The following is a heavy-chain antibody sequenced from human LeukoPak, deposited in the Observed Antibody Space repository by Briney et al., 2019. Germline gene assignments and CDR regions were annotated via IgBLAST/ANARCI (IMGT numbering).Heavy chain of an antibody. V-gene: IGHV4-59*08. J-gene: IGHJ2*01. CDR3: TRCRDGYNRRYWYFDL. D-gene: IGHD5-24*01. CDR1: GGSISSYY. CDR2: IYYSGST. Sequence: SETLSLTCTVSGGSISSYYWSRIRQPPGKGLEWIEYIYYSGSTNYNPSLKSRVTISLDTSKNQFSLKLSSVTAADTAVYYCTRCRDGYNRRYWYFDLWGRGTLVTVSS.